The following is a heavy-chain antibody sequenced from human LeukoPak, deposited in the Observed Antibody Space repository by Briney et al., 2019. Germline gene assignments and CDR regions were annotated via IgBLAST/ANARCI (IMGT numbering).Heavy chain of an antibody. Sequence: SETLSLTCPVSGGSISSGDYYWSWIRQPPGKGLEWIWYIYYSGSTYYNPSLKSRVTISVDTSKNQFSLKLSSVTAADTAVYYCARSRGSSEWDPEGYGMDVWGQGTTVTVSS. D-gene: IGHD1-26*01. CDR2: IYYSGST. CDR3: ARSRGSSEWDPEGYGMDV. J-gene: IGHJ6*02. V-gene: IGHV4-30-4*01. CDR1: GGSISSGDYY.